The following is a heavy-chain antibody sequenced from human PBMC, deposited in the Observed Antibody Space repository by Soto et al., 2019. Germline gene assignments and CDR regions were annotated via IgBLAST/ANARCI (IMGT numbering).Heavy chain of an antibody. Sequence: GGSLRLSCVASGFTFSSYGMHWVRQAPGKGLEWVAVISYDGSNKYYADSVKGRFTISRDNSKNTLYLQMNSLRAEDTAVYYCAKVLLLWFGELEGMDVWGQGTTVTVSS. CDR1: GFTFSSYG. D-gene: IGHD3-10*01. CDR3: AKVLLLWFGELEGMDV. CDR2: ISYDGSNK. V-gene: IGHV3-30*18. J-gene: IGHJ6*02.